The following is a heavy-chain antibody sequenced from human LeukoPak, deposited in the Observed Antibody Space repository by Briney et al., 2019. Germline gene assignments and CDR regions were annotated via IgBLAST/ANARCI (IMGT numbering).Heavy chain of an antibody. CDR3: AREVVAAAGSADY. CDR1: GYTFTGYY. J-gene: IGHJ4*02. Sequence: ASVKVSCKASGYTFTGYYMHWVRQAPGQRLEWMGWINPNSGGTNYAQKFQGRVTMTRDTSISTAYMELSRLRSDDTAVYYCAREVVAAAGSADYWGQGTLVTVSS. V-gene: IGHV1-2*02. CDR2: INPNSGGT. D-gene: IGHD6-13*01.